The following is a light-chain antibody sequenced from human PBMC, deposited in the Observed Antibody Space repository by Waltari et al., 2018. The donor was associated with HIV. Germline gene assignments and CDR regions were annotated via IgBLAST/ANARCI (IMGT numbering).Light chain of an antibody. V-gene: IGKV3-11*01. CDR3: HQRSNWPIT. Sequence: EIVLTQSPATLSLSPGERATLSCRPSESVSTYLAWYQQTPGPAPRLLIYGASSRATGIPARFSGSGSGTDFTLTISSLEPGDFGVYYCHQRSNWPITFGQGTRLEIK. CDR1: ESVSTY. CDR2: GAS. J-gene: IGKJ5*01.